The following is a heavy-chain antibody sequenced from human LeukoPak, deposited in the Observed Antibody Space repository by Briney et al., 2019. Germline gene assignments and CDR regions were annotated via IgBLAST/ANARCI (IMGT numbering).Heavy chain of an antibody. CDR3: VRLYYYGSGSYDY. CDR1: GFTFSSYA. CDR2: ISSNGGST. Sequence: PGGSLRLSCSASGFTFSSYAMPWVRQAPGKGLEYVSAISSNGGSTYYADSVKGRFTISRDNSKNTLYLQMSSLRAEDTAVYYCVRLYYYGSGSYDYWGQGTLVTVSS. D-gene: IGHD3-10*01. J-gene: IGHJ4*02. V-gene: IGHV3-64D*06.